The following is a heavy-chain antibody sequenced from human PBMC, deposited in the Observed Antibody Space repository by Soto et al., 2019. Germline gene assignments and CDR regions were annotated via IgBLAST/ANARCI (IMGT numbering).Heavy chain of an antibody. CDR2: IYYSGTT. D-gene: IGHD3-22*01. J-gene: IGHJ4*02. CDR3: ARVPYDISAYGYFDY. CDR1: GGSINSGGYY. Sequence: RLPETLSLTCTVSGGSINSGGYYWSWIRQHPGKGLEWIGYIYYSGTTSYNPSLKSRVTISVDTSKNQFSLKLSSVTAADTAVYYCARVPYDISAYGYFDYWGQGALVTVSS. V-gene: IGHV4-31*03.